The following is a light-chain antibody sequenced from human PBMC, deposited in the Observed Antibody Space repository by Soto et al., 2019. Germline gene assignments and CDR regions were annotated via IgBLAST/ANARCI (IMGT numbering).Light chain of an antibody. CDR3: QQYNNCLWT. CDR1: QSVSSN. CDR2: GAS. Sequence: EIVMTQSPATLSVSPGERGTLSCRASQSVSSNLAWYQQKPGQAPRLLIYGASTRATGIPARFSGSGSGTEFTLTISSLQSEDFAVYYCQQYNNCLWTFGQGTKVEIK. J-gene: IGKJ1*01. V-gene: IGKV3-15*01.